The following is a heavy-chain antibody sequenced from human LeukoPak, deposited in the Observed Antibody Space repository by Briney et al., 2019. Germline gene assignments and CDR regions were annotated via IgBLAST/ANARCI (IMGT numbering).Heavy chain of an antibody. CDR3: ARTPVRVLEWLSLVDV. J-gene: IGHJ6*04. V-gene: IGHV3-48*04. D-gene: IGHD3-3*01. Sequence: PGGSLRLSCAASGFTFSSYSMNWVRQAPGKGLEWVSYISSSSSTIYYADSVKGRFTISRDNAKNSLYLQMNSLRAEDTAVYYCARTPVRVLEWLSLVDVWGKGTTVTVSS. CDR1: GFTFSSYS. CDR2: ISSSSSTI.